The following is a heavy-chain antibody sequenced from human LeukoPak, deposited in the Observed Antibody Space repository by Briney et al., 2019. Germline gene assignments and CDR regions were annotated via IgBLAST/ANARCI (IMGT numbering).Heavy chain of an antibody. D-gene: IGHD6-19*01. V-gene: IGHV5-51*01. J-gene: IGHJ3*02. CDR2: IYPGDSDT. Sequence: GESLKISCKASGYSFTSYWIVWVRQMPGKGLEWMGIIYPGDSDTRYSPSFQGQVTISADTSISTAYLQWSSLKASDTAMYYCARLQAVAGEGVTGVFDIWGQGTMVTVSS. CDR3: ARLQAVAGEGVTGVFDI. CDR1: GYSFTSYW.